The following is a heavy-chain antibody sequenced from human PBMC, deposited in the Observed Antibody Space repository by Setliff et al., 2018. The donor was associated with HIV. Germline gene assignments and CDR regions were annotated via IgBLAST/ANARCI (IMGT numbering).Heavy chain of an antibody. D-gene: IGHD4-4*01. CDR3: ARELDNSDNSDPFDV. Sequence: PSETLSLTCSVSGDSIRNSRDYWGWIRQPPGKGLEWIGNIYCSGTTYYSPSLNSRVTISVDRSRNHFSLRLSAVTAAVTAVYYCARELDNSDNSDPFDVWGQGTMVTVSS. V-gene: IGHV4-39*02. J-gene: IGHJ3*01. CDR1: GDSIRNSRDY. CDR2: IYCSGTT.